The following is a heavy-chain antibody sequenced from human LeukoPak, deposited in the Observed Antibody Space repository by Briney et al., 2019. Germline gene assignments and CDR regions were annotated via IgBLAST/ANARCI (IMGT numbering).Heavy chain of an antibody. CDR3: ARLLVATPGVDP. Sequence: QPGGSLRLSCAASGFTFSSYEMHWVRQAPGKGLEWVADISSSGTTIYYADSVKGRFTISGDSAKNSLYLQMNSLRAEDTAVYYCARLLVATPGVDPWGQGTLVTVSS. J-gene: IGHJ5*02. D-gene: IGHD5-12*01. CDR2: ISSSGTTI. V-gene: IGHV3-48*03. CDR1: GFTFSSYE.